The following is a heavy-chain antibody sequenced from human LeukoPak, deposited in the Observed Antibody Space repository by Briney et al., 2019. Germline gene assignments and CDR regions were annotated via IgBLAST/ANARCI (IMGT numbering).Heavy chain of an antibody. V-gene: IGHV1-2*02. CDR3: AREGGGDSSGYYSYNWFDP. CDR1: GYTFTGYY. CDR2: INPNSGGT. J-gene: IGHJ5*02. Sequence: ASVKVSCKASGYTFTGYYMHWVRQAPGQGLEWMRWINPNSGGTNYAQKFQGRVTMTRDTSISTAYMELSRLRSDDTAVYYCAREGGGDSSGYYSYNWFDPWGQGTLVTVSS. D-gene: IGHD3-22*01.